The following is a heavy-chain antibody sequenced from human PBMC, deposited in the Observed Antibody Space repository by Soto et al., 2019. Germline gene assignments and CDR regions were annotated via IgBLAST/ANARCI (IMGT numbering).Heavy chain of an antibody. Sequence: EVQLVESGGGLIQPGGSLRLSCAAPGFTVSSNYMSWVRQAPGKGLEWVSVIYSGGSTYYADSVKGRFTISRDNSKNTLYLQMNSLRAEDTAVYYCARAQGPGVYYYYGMDVWGQGTTVTVSS. J-gene: IGHJ6*02. CDR1: GFTVSSNY. V-gene: IGHV3-53*01. CDR3: ARAQGPGVYYYYGMDV. CDR2: IYSGGST. D-gene: IGHD3-10*01.